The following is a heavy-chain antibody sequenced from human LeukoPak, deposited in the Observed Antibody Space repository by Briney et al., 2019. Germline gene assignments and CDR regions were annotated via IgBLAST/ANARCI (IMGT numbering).Heavy chain of an antibody. Sequence: SETLSLTCAVYGGSFSGYYWSWIRQPPGKGLEWIGEINHSGSTNYNPSLKSRVTTSVDTSKNQFSLKLSSVTAADTAVYYCASHIAARPLDYWGQGTLVTVSS. D-gene: IGHD6-6*01. V-gene: IGHV4-34*01. J-gene: IGHJ4*02. CDR1: GGSFSGYY. CDR2: INHSGST. CDR3: ASHIAARPLDY.